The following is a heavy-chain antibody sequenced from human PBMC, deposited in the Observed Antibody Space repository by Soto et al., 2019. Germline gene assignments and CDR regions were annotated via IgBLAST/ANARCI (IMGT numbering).Heavy chain of an antibody. CDR3: AGDSRGYSYGYYFDY. Sequence: SETLSLTCTVADGSSSSYYCSCIRQPTGKGLEWIGYIYYSGSTNYNPSLKSRVTISVDTSKNQFSLKLSSVTAADTAVYYCAGDSRGYSYGYYFDYWGQGTLVTVSS. J-gene: IGHJ4*02. CDR2: IYYSGST. CDR1: DGSSSSYY. V-gene: IGHV4-59*01. D-gene: IGHD5-18*01.